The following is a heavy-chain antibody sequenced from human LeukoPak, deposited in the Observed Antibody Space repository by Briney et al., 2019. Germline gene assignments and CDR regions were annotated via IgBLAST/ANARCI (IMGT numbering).Heavy chain of an antibody. J-gene: IGHJ4*02. Sequence: SETLSLTCTVSGGSLSSYYWSWIRQPPGKGLEWIGYIYYSGSTNYNPSLKSRVTISVDPSKNQFSLKLSSVTAADTAVYYCARAGSQGVIDFDYWGQGTLVTVSS. CDR1: GGSLSSYY. CDR2: IYYSGST. V-gene: IGHV4-59*01. CDR3: ARAGSQGVIDFDY. D-gene: IGHD3-16*02.